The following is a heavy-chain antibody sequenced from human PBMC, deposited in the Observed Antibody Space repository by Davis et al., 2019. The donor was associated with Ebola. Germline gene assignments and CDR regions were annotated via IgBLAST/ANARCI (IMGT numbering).Heavy chain of an antibody. CDR2: IYHSGAT. J-gene: IGHJ3*02. CDR1: GASISSSNW. CDR3: AHPNSDYYHIDVFDT. V-gene: IGHV4-4*02. D-gene: IGHD3-22*01. Sequence: SETLSLTCAVSGASISSSNWWNWVRQPPGGGLEWIGSIYHSGATNYNPSLKSRVTISVDTSRNQFSLKLTSLTAADTAMYYCAHPNSDYYHIDVFDTWGQGTMVTVSS.